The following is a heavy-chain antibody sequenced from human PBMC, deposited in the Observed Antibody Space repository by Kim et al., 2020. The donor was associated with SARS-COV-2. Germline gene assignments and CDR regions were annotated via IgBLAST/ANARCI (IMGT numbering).Heavy chain of an antibody. J-gene: IGHJ4*02. V-gene: IGHV3-30*01. D-gene: IGHD1-26*01. CDR3: ARDLRIGIVGAGGYFDY. Sequence: VKGRFTISRDNSKNTLYLQMNSLRAEDTAVYYCARDLRIGIVGAGGYFDYWGQGTLVTVSS.